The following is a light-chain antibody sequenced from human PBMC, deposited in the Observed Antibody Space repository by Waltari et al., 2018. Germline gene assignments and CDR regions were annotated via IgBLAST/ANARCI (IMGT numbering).Light chain of an antibody. V-gene: IGLV2-14*01. J-gene: IGLJ2*01. CDR3: SSHTRSNTVI. CDR2: DVS. CDR1: SNGVGGYNF. Sequence: QSALTQPASVSGSPGQSITISCTGTSNGVGGYNFVTWYQQYPGKVPKPMIHDVSKGPSRGSVRFSGSKSRHTASLTLCGLQAEDEADYSCSSHTRSNTVIFGGVTKLTVL.